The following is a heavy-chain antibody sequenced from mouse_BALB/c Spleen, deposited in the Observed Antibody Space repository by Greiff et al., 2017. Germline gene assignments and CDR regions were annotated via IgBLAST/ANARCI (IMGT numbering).Heavy chain of an antibody. CDR3: ARGYGSSYRRYYYAMDY. CDR2: ISTYYGDA. Sequence: VKLMESGAELVRPGVSVKISCKGSGYTFTDYAMHWVKQSHAKSLEWIGVISTYYGDASYNQKFKGKATMTVDKSSSTAYMELARLTSEDSAIYYCARGYGSSYRRYYYAMDYWGQGTSVTVSS. CDR1: GYTFTDYA. J-gene: IGHJ4*01. V-gene: IGHV1S137*01. D-gene: IGHD1-1*01.